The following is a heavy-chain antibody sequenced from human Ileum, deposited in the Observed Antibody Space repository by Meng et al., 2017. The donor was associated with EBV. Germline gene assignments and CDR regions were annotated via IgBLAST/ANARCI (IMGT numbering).Heavy chain of an antibody. V-gene: IGHV4-61*01. D-gene: IGHD3-10*01. CDR3: ARGYGSGRDYFDY. CDR1: GVSASRGNSN. Sequence: QGPGPGWVKPSETLSLTCNVSGVSASRGNSNWSWVRQSPGKGLEYIGYVYSTGNTNQNPSLKSRVTVSADASKNQFSLKLTSVTVADTAVYYCARGYGSGRDYFDYWGQGTLVTVSS. CDR2: VYSTGNT. J-gene: IGHJ4*02.